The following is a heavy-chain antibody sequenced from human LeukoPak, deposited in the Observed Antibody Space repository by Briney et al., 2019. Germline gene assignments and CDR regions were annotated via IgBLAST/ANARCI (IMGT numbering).Heavy chain of an antibody. V-gene: IGHV3-21*01. Sequence: PGGSLRLSCAASGFTFSSYAMSWVRQAPGKGLEWVSSISSSSSYIYYADSVKGRFTISRDNAKNSLYLQMNSLRAEDTAVYYCARCSGGSCYSSGFWGQGTLVTVSS. CDR2: ISSSSSYI. D-gene: IGHD2-15*01. CDR3: ARCSGGSCYSSGF. J-gene: IGHJ4*02. CDR1: GFTFSSYA.